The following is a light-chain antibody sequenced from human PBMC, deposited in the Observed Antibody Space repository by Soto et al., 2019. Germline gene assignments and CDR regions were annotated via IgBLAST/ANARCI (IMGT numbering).Light chain of an antibody. Sequence: QSVLTQPPSVSGAPGQRVTISCTGSSSNIGAGYDVHWYQQLPGTAPKLLLYGNSNRPSGVPDRFSGSKSGTSASLAITGLQAEDEADYYCQSYDSSLEVVFGGGTKLTVL. J-gene: IGLJ2*01. CDR3: QSYDSSLEVV. CDR1: SSNIGAGYD. CDR2: GNS. V-gene: IGLV1-40*01.